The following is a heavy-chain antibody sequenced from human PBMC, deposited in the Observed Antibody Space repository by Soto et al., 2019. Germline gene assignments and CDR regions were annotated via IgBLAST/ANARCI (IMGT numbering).Heavy chain of an antibody. CDR3: ASGYWGSKCCFDH. Sequence: PGESLRISCEASGYNFNTYWIAWVRQMPGKGLEWMGMIYPGDSETKYSESFQGQVTMSVDNSLSIAYLQWRSLKASDTATYFCASGYWGSKCCFDHRGQRTLGTVSS. D-gene: IGHD3-22*01. J-gene: IGHJ4*02. CDR2: IYPGDSET. V-gene: IGHV5-51*01. CDR1: GYNFNTYW.